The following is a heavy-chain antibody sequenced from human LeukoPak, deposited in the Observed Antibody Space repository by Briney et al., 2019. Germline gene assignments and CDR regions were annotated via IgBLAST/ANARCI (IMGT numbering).Heavy chain of an antibody. J-gene: IGHJ4*02. Sequence: SETLSLTCTVSGGSISSYYWSWIRQPPGKGLEWLGSIYYTGNTNYHPSLKSRVTISLDTSKNQFSLKLSSVTAADTAVYYCANTAMGSAAAGTFDYWGQGTLVTVSS. CDR3: ANTAMGSAAAGTFDY. CDR2: IYYTGNT. CDR1: GGSISSYY. D-gene: IGHD6-13*01. V-gene: IGHV4-59*01.